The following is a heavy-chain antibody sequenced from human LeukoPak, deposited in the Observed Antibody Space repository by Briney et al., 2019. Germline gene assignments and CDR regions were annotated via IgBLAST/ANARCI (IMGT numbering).Heavy chain of an antibody. D-gene: IGHD3-3*01. Sequence: PSETLSLTCTVSGGSISSYYWSWIRQPPGKVLEWIGYIYYSGSTNYNPSLKSRVTISVDTSKNQFSLKLSSVTAADTAVYYCASHYDFWSGPRFPFQHWGQRTLVTVSS. CDR2: IYYSGST. J-gene: IGHJ1*01. CDR1: GGSISSYY. CDR3: ASHYDFWSGPRFPFQH. V-gene: IGHV4-59*12.